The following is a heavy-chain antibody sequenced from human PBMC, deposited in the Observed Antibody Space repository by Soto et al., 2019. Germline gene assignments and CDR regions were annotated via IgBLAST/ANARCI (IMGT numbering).Heavy chain of an antibody. Sequence: AAVKVSCKASGYTFTSYGISWVRQAPGQGLEWMGWISAYNGNTNYAQKLQGRVTMTTDTSTSTAYMELRSLRSDDTAVYYCASGVVVPAAGYYYYYGMDVWGQGTTVTVSS. CDR2: ISAYNGNT. CDR1: GYTFTSYG. V-gene: IGHV1-18*04. J-gene: IGHJ6*02. D-gene: IGHD2-2*01. CDR3: ASGVVVPAAGYYYYYGMDV.